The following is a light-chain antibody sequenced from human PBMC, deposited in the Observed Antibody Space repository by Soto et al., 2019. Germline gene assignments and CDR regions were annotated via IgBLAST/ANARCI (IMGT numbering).Light chain of an antibody. CDR2: GAS. CDR3: QQYGSSIT. Sequence: EIVMTQSPATLSVSPGERATLSCRASQSVSINLAWYQQKPGQAPRLLIYGASSRATGIPDRFSGSGSGTDFTLTISRLEPEDFAVYYCQQYGSSITCGQGTRREIK. CDR1: QSVSIN. J-gene: IGKJ5*01. V-gene: IGKV3-20*01.